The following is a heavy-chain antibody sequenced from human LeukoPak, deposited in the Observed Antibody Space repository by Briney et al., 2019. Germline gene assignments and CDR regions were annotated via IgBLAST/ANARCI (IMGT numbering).Heavy chain of an antibody. V-gene: IGHV3-48*01. J-gene: IGHJ4*02. CDR1: GFNFSIYS. CDR3: AKDEYSGSYSFDY. Sequence: GGSLRLSCAASGFNFSIYSTTWVRQAPGKGLQWISYISSTGGTIYYADSVKGRFTISRDNSKNTLYLQMNSLRAEDTAVYYCAKDEYSGSYSFDYWGQGTLVTVSS. D-gene: IGHD1-26*01. CDR2: ISSTGGTI.